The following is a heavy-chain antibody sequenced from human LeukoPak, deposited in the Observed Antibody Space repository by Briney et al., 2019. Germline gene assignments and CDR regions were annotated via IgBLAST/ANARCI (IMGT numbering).Heavy chain of an antibody. D-gene: IGHD3-3*01. CDR1: GFSLSNARMG. Sequence: SGPTLVNPTETLTLTCTVSGFSLSNARMGVSWIRQPPGKALEWLAHIFSNDEKSYSTSLKSRLTISKDTSKSQVVLTMTNMDPVDTATYYCARTGRYDFWSGYQGNWFDPWGQGTLVTVSS. V-gene: IGHV2-26*01. CDR3: ARTGRYDFWSGYQGNWFDP. CDR2: IFSNDEK. J-gene: IGHJ5*02.